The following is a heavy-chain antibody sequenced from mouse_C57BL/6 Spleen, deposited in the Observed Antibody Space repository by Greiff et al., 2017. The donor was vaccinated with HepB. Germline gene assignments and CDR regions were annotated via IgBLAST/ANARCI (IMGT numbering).Heavy chain of an antibody. CDR2: IYPGDGDT. J-gene: IGHJ1*03. D-gene: IGHD1-1*01. V-gene: IGHV1-82*01. Sequence: VQLQQSGPELVKPGASVKISCKASGYAFSSSWMNWVKQRPGKGLEWIGRIYPGDGDTNYNGKFKGKATLTADKSSSTAYMQLSSLTSEDSAVYFCARNYGTGYFDVWGTGTTVTVSS. CDR3: ARNYGTGYFDV. CDR1: GYAFSSSW.